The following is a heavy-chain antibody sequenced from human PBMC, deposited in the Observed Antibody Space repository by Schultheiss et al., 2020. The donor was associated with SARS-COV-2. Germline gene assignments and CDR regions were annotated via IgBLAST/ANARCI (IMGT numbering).Heavy chain of an antibody. CDR1: GYSISSGYY. CDR3: ARVSLRGSDY. J-gene: IGHJ4*02. D-gene: IGHD3-10*01. V-gene: IGHV4-38-2*01. Sequence: SETLSLTCAVSGYSISSGYYWGWIRQPPGKGLEWIGSIYHSGSTYYNPSLKSRVTISVDTSKNQFSLKLSSVTAADTAVYYCARVSLRGSDYWGLGTLVTVSS. CDR2: IYHSGST.